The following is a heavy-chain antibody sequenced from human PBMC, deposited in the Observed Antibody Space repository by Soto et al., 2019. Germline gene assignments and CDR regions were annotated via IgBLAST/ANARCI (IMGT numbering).Heavy chain of an antibody. CDR2: ISGSGGST. CDR1: GFTFSSYA. CDR3: ARDPRMQLPPRWFDS. Sequence: GGSLRLSCAASGFTFSSYAMSWVRQAPGKGLEWVSAISGSGGSTYYADSVKGRFTISRHNSMNTLYLQMNSLKTEDTALYYCARDPRMQLPPRWFDSWGQGTLVTVSS. J-gene: IGHJ5*01. D-gene: IGHD2-2*01. V-gene: IGHV3-23*01.